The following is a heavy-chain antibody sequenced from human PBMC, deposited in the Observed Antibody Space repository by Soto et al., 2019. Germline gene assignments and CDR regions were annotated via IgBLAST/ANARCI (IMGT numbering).Heavy chain of an antibody. CDR1: GYSFTSYW. V-gene: IGHV5-51*03. CDR3: AKSYGDYLGYYYYMYV. Sequence: EVQLVQSGAEVKKPGESLKISCKGSGYSFTSYWIGWVLQMPGKGLEWMGIIYPGDSDTRYSPSFQGQITISADKSISTAYLQWSSLTASDTAMYYCAKSYGDYLGYYYYMYVWGKGTTVTV. J-gene: IGHJ6*03. D-gene: IGHD4-17*01. CDR2: IYPGDSDT.